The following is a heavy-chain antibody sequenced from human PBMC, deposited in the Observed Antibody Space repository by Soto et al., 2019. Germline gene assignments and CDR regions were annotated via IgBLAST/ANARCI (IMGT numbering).Heavy chain of an antibody. CDR2: ISWNSGSI. CDR1: GFTFDDYA. CDR3: AKDMARLRITIFGVDLYYMDV. V-gene: IGHV3-9*01. Sequence: GGSLRLSCAASGFTFDDYAMHWVRQAPGKGLEWVSGISWNSGSIGYADSVKGRFTISIDNAKNSPFLQMNSLRAEDTALYYCAKDMARLRITIFGVDLYYMDVWGKGTTVTVSS. J-gene: IGHJ6*03. D-gene: IGHD3-3*01.